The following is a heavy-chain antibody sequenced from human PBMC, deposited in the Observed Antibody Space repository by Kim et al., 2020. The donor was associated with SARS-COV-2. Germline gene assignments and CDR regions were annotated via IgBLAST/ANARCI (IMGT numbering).Heavy chain of an antibody. J-gene: IGHJ6*03. Sequence: GGSLRLSCAASGFTFSSYSMNWVRQAPGKGLEWVSSISSSSSYIYYADSVKGRFTISRDNAKNSLYLQMNSLRAEDTAVYYCAREGRITSFGVVIPKGYYKDVWGKRSTVTVSS. CDR3: AREGRITSFGVVIPKGYYKDV. V-gene: IGHV3-21*01. CDR1: GFTFSSYS. CDR2: ISSSSSYI. D-gene: IGHD3-3*01.